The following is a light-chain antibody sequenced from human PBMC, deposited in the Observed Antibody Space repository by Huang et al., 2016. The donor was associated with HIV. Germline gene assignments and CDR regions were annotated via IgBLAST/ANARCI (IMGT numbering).Light chain of an antibody. Sequence: DIQMTQSPSSLSASIGARVTITCRASRHIYSYLNWYQHRPGKAPNLLIYDAANLEVGVPSRFSGSGSGRNFTLIISSLQPEDFATYYCQQYDSLPRTFGPGTKV. CDR3: QQYDSLPRT. CDR1: RHIYSY. CDR2: DAA. J-gene: IGKJ3*01. V-gene: IGKV1-33*01.